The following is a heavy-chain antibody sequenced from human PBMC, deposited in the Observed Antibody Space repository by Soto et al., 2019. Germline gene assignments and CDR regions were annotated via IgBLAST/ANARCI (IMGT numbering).Heavy chain of an antibody. CDR1: GGTFSSYA. J-gene: IGHJ6*02. Sequence: QVQLVQSGAEVKKPGSSVKVSCKASGGTFSSYAISWVRQAPGQGLEWMGGITPIFGTANYAQKFQGRVTITADESTSTAYMELSSLRSEDTAVYYCARGGWIQLSFSPLGYYYGMDVWGQGTTVTVSS. V-gene: IGHV1-69*12. D-gene: IGHD5-18*01. CDR3: ARGGWIQLSFSPLGYYYGMDV. CDR2: ITPIFGTA.